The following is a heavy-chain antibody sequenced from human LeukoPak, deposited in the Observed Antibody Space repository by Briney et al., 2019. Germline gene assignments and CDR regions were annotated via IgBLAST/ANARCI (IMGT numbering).Heavy chain of an antibody. CDR1: GGTFSSYA. D-gene: IGHD6-13*01. CDR2: IIPIFGTA. J-gene: IGHJ4*02. Sequence: SVKVSCKASGGTFSSYAISWVQQAPGQGLEWMGGIIPIFGTANYAQKFQGRVTITADESTSTAYMELSSLRSEDTAVYYCARSGIAAAGYFDYWGQGTLVTVSS. CDR3: ARSGIAAAGYFDY. V-gene: IGHV1-69*13.